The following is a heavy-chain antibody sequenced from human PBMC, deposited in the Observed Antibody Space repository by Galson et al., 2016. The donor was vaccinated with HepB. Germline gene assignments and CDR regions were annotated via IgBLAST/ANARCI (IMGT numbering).Heavy chain of an antibody. V-gene: IGHV3-23*01. D-gene: IGHD1-7*01. CDR1: GFTFSSYA. J-gene: IGHJ4*02. CDR2: ISGGGGST. CDR3: AKSSKYMTGTKDY. Sequence: SLRLSCAASGFTFSSYAMSWVRQAPGKGLVWVSSISGGGGSTFYADSVKGRFTISRDNSNYTVSLQMNSLRAEDTAIYYCAKSSKYMTGTKDYWGQGTLVTVSS.